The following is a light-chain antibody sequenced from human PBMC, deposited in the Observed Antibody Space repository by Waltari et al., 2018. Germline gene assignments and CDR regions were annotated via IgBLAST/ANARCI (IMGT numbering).Light chain of an antibody. V-gene: IGKV1-39*01. Sequence: DIRMTQSPSSLSASIGDRVTISCRASQNIATYLNWYQQKSGKAPKLLIYGAYTLQSGVPSRFSGSGSGTDFTLTISSLRPEDVAIYFCQHSYNVPLTFGGGTQVEI. J-gene: IGKJ4*01. CDR2: GAY. CDR1: QNIATY. CDR3: QHSYNVPLT.